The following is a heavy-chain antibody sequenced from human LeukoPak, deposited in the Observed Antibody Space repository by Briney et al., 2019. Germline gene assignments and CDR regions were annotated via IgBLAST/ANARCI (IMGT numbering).Heavy chain of an antibody. V-gene: IGHV4-61*02. J-gene: IGHJ4*02. CDR1: GGSISSGGYY. CDR3: ARYAAGDHAFDY. Sequence: PSETLSLTCTVSGGSISSGGYYWSWIRQPAGKGLEWIGRIYTSGSTNYNPSLKSRVTMSVDTSKNQFSLKLSSVTAADTAVYYCARYAAGDHAFDYWGQGTLVTVSS. D-gene: IGHD2-2*01. CDR2: IYTSGST.